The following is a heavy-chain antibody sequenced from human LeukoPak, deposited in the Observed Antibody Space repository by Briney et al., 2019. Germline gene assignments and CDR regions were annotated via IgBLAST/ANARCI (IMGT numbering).Heavy chain of an antibody. D-gene: IGHD3-16*01. CDR3: ARGPLYHYDAGYYYGMDV. CDR1: GGSISSYY. J-gene: IGHJ6*02. Sequence: SETLSLTCTVSGGSISSYYWSWIRQPPGKGLEWIGYIYYSGSTNYNPSLKSRVTISVDTSKNQFSLKLSSVTAADTAVYYCARGPLYHYDAGYYYGMDVWGQGTTVTVSS. CDR2: IYYSGST. V-gene: IGHV4-59*01.